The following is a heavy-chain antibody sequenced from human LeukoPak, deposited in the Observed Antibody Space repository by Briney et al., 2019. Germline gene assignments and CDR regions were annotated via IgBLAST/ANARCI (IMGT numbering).Heavy chain of an antibody. J-gene: IGHJ2*01. D-gene: IGHD2-21*02. CDR3: ARDPRWGPTRNWYFDL. CDR2: INSDGSST. Sequence: GGSLRLSCAASGFTFSSYWMHWVRQAPGKGLVWVSRINSDGSSTSYADSVKGRFTISRDNAKNTLYLQMNSLSAEDTAVYYCARDPRWGPTRNWYFDLWGRGTLVTVSS. V-gene: IGHV3-74*01. CDR1: GFTFSSYW.